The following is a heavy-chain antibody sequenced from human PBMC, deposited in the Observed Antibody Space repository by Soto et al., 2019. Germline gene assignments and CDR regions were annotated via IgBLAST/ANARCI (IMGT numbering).Heavy chain of an antibody. V-gene: IGHV4-34*01. CDR1: GGSFSGYY. CDR2: INHSGST. J-gene: IGHJ4*02. D-gene: IGHD3-3*01. Sequence: NPSETLSLTCAVYGGSFSGYYWTWIRQPPGTGLEWIGEINHSGSTNYNPSLKSRVTISVDTSKNQFSLKLTSVTAADTAVYYCAREFWSGPFDYWGQGTLVTVSS. CDR3: AREFWSGPFDY.